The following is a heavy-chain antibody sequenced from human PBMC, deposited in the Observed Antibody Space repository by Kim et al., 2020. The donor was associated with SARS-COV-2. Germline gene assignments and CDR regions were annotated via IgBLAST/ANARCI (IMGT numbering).Heavy chain of an antibody. J-gene: IGHJ4*02. Sequence: DSVKGRFTISRDNSKNTLYLQMNSLRAEDTAVYYCARDLGDYAPNIFFDYWGQGTLVTVSS. V-gene: IGHV3-30*01. D-gene: IGHD4-17*01. CDR3: ARDLGDYAPNIFFDY.